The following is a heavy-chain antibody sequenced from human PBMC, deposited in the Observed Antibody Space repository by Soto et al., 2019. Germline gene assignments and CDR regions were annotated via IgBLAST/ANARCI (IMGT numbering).Heavy chain of an antibody. Sequence: ASVKVSCKASGGTFSSYAISWVRQAPGQGLEWMGWISAYTGKTNYAQKLQGRVTMTTDTSTSTAYMEVRSLRSDDTAVYYCARDLDSGSYYFDYWGQGTLVTVSS. CDR1: GGTFSSYA. V-gene: IGHV1-18*01. CDR2: ISAYTGKT. D-gene: IGHD1-26*01. CDR3: ARDLDSGSYYFDY. J-gene: IGHJ4*02.